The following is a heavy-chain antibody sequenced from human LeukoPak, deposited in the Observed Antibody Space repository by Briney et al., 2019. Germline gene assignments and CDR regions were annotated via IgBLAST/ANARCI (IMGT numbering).Heavy chain of an antibody. CDR1: GGSISSGDYY. Sequence: SQTLSLTCTVSGGSISSGDYYCSWIRQPPGTGLEWIGYIYYSGSTYYNPSLKSRVTISVDTSKNQFSLKLSSVTAADTAVYYCARDVADTAMGFDYWGQGTLVTVSS. V-gene: IGHV4-30-4*08. J-gene: IGHJ4*02. CDR3: ARDVADTAMGFDY. CDR2: IYYSGST. D-gene: IGHD5-18*01.